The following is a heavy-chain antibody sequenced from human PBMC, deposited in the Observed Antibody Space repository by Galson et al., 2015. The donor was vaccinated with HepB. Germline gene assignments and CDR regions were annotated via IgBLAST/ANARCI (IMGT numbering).Heavy chain of an antibody. V-gene: IGHV1-2*05. CDR3: ARSRLRYFDWGAFDI. D-gene: IGHD3-9*01. Sequence: SVKVSCKASGYTFAGYYVHWVRQAPGQGLEWMGRINPNSGGTNYAQKFQGRVTMTRDTSISTAYMELSRLRSDDTVVYYCARSRLRYFDWGAFDIWGQGTMVTVSS. CDR1: GYTFAGYY. J-gene: IGHJ3*02. CDR2: INPNSGGT.